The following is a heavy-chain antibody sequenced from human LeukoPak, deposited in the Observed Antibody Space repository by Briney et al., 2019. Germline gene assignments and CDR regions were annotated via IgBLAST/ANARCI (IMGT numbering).Heavy chain of an antibody. CDR3: AKELLWFGELPPAY. Sequence: PSETLSLTCSVSGGSISGYYWSWIRQPPGKGLEWVGYIHYSGTTLYNPSLQSRVTMSVDTPNNHFSLRLTSVTAADTAVYYCAKELLWFGELPPAYWGQGTLVTVSS. D-gene: IGHD3-10*01. CDR1: GGSISGYY. J-gene: IGHJ4*02. CDR2: IHYSGTT. V-gene: IGHV4-59*12.